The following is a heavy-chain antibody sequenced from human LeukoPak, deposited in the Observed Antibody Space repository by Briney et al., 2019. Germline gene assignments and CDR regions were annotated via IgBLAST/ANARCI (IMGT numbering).Heavy chain of an antibody. CDR3: ASEFYGDYVIRNWFDP. CDR1: GGSISSSSYY. CDR2: IYYSGST. V-gene: IGHV4-39*01. D-gene: IGHD4-17*01. Sequence: SETLSLTCTVSGGSISSSSYYWGWIRQPPGKGLEWIGSIYYSGSTYYNPSLKSRVTISVDTSKNQFSLKLSSVTAADTAVYYCASEFYGDYVIRNWFDPWGQGTLVTVSS. J-gene: IGHJ5*02.